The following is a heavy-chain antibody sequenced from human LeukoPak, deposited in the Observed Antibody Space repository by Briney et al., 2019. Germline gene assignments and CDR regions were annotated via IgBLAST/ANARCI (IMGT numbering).Heavy chain of an antibody. Sequence: ASVKVSCKASGYTFTSYGISWVRQAPGQGLDWMGWISAYNGNTNYAQKLQGRVTMTTDTSTSTAYMELRSLRSDDTAVYYCARGSAMVRGVKPSDYWGQGTLVTVSS. CDR1: GYTFTSYG. D-gene: IGHD3-10*01. V-gene: IGHV1-18*01. CDR2: ISAYNGNT. J-gene: IGHJ4*02. CDR3: ARGSAMVRGVKPSDY.